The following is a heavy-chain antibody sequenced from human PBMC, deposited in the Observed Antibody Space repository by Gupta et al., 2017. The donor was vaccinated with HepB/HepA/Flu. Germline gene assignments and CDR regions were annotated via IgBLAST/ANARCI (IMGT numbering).Heavy chain of an antibody. Sequence: QVQLQESGPGLVKPSETLSLTCTVSGGSITSSYWSWIRQPPGKVLEWIGDIYNSGNTNYNPSLKSRVTISVDTSKNQFSLELSSVTAADTAVYYCVRGEYSSRFDYWGQGTLVTVSS. D-gene: IGHD6-19*01. CDR2: IYNSGNT. V-gene: IGHV4-59*01. CDR3: VRGEYSSRFDY. CDR1: GGSITSSY. J-gene: IGHJ4*02.